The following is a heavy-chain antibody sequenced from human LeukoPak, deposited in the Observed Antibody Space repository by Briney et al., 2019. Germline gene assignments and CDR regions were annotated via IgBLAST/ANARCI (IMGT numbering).Heavy chain of an antibody. V-gene: IGHV3-7*01. Sequence: GGSLRLSCAASGFTFSTYWMNWVRQAPGKGLEWVANIKQDGSEEYYVASVKDRFTISRDNAKNSLYLQMNSLRAEDTAVYYCTRDHWRSFDYWGQGTLVTVSS. CDR1: GFTFSTYW. J-gene: IGHJ4*02. D-gene: IGHD1-1*01. CDR2: IKQDGSEE. CDR3: TRDHWRSFDY.